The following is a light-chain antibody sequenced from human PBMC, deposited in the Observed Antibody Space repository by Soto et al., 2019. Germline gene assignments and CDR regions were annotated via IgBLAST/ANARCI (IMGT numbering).Light chain of an antibody. Sequence: QSVLAQPASVSGSPGQSIAISCTGTSSDVGSYNSVSWYQQYPGKAPTLMIHDVSDRPSGVSNRFSGSKSGNAASLTTSGLQAEDEADYYCSSFTSSSSYVFGSGTRSPS. J-gene: IGLJ1*01. CDR1: SSDVGSYNS. CDR2: DVS. V-gene: IGLV2-14*03. CDR3: SSFTSSSSYV.